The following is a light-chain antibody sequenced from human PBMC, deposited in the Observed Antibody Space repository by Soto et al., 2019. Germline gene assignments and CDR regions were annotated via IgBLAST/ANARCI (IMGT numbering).Light chain of an antibody. J-gene: IGKJ1*01. V-gene: IGKV1-5*03. CDR3: QHYNSYSEA. CDR2: KAS. CDR1: QTISSW. Sequence: DIQIPNPPSTLSGSVAATVTITCLASQTISSWLAWYQQKPGKAPKLLIYKASTLKSGVPSRFSGSGSGTEFTLTISSLQPDDFATYYCQHYNSYSEAFGQGTKV.